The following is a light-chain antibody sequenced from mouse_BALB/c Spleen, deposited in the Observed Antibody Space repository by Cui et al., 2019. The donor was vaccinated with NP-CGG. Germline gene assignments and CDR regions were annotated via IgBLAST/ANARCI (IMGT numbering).Light chain of an antibody. J-gene: IGLJ1*01. Sequence: QAVVTPEPALTTSPGETVTLTCRSSTGAVTTINYANWVQEKPDHLVTGLIGGTNNRVPGVPARFSGSLIGDKAALTITGAQTEDEAIYFCALWYSNHWVFGGGTKLTVL. V-gene: IGLV1*01. CDR2: GTN. CDR1: TGAVTTINY. CDR3: ALWYSNHWV.